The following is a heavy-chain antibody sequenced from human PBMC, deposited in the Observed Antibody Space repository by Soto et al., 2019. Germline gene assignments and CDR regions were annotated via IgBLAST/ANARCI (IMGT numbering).Heavy chain of an antibody. Sequence: RESLKISCKGSGYSFTSYWISWVRQMPGKGLEWMGRIDPSDSYTNYSPSFQGHVTISADKSISTAYLQWSSLKASDTAMYYCARLADAGINYYYYGMDVWGQGTTVTVSS. CDR3: ARLADAGINYYYYGMDV. D-gene: IGHD6-13*01. J-gene: IGHJ6*02. CDR2: IDPSDSYT. V-gene: IGHV5-10-1*01. CDR1: GYSFTSYW.